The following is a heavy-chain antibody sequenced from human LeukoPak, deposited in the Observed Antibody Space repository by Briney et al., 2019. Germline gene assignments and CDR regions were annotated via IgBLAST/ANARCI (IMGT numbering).Heavy chain of an antibody. D-gene: IGHD4-17*01. CDR3: ARVTIMTTVTTWGAYFDY. J-gene: IGHJ4*02. V-gene: IGHV4-38-2*02. Sequence: SETLSLTCTVSGYSISSGYYWGWIRQPPGKGLEWIGSIYHSGSTYYNPSLKSRVTISVDTSKNQFSLKLSSVTAADTAVYYCARVTIMTTVTTWGAYFDYWGQGTLVTVSS. CDR1: GYSISSGYY. CDR2: IYHSGST.